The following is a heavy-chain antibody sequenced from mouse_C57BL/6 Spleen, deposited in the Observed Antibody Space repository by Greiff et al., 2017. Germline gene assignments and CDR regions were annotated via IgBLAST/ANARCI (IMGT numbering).Heavy chain of an antibody. Sequence: EVKLMASGPGLVKPSQSLSLTCSVTGYSITSGYYWNWIRQFPGNILEWMGYISYDGSNNYNPSLKNRISITRDTSKNQFFLKLNSVAAEDTATYYCARGGYFDVWGTGTTVTVSS. V-gene: IGHV3-6*01. J-gene: IGHJ1*03. CDR2: ISYDGSN. CDR3: ARGGYFDV. CDR1: GYSITSGYY.